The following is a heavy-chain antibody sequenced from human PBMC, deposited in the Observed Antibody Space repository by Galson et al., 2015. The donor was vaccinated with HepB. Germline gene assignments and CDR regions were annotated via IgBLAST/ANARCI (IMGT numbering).Heavy chain of an antibody. J-gene: IGHJ4*02. CDR1: GYSFTSYW. CDR2: IYPGDSDT. Sequence: QSGAEVKKPGESLKISCKGSGYSFTSYWIGWVRQMPGKGLEWMGIIYPGDSDTRYSPSFQGQVTISADKSISTAYLQWSSLKASDTAMYYCARSLGYCSGGSCYLGANFDYWGQGTLVTVSS. CDR3: ARSLGYCSGGSCYLGANFDY. V-gene: IGHV5-51*01. D-gene: IGHD2-15*01.